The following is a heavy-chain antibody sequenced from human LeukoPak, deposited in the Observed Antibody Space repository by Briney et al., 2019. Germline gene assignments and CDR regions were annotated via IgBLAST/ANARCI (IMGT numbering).Heavy chain of an antibody. CDR1: GGSLSGHN. D-gene: IGHD4-17*01. V-gene: IGHV4-34*01. CDR2: IHHDGRT. CDR3: AREPVPQDYGDTVNAYDL. J-gene: IGHJ3*01. Sequence: SETLSLTCAVYGGSLSGHNWSWIRQSPGNGLEWIGDIHHDGRTKYSPSLKSRVSILLDTSKNEVSLRLTPVTAADTALYFCAREPVPQDYGDTVNAYDLWGQGTMVIVSS.